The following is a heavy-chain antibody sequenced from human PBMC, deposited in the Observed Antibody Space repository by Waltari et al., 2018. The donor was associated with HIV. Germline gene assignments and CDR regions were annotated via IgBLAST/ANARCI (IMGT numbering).Heavy chain of an antibody. D-gene: IGHD3-10*01. J-gene: IGHJ4*02. Sequence: QVQLVQSGAEVKSPGDSVKVSCKASGYPFTGYYIHWVRQAPGQGLEWRGWLNPNSGNTNYAQRFQGRVIMTRDTAINTVYMELSRLTSDDTAVYDCTRVGFGSGTYYFPGGYWGQGTLVTVSS. CDR3: TRVGFGSGTYYFPGGY. CDR1: GYPFTGYY. CDR2: LNPNSGNT. V-gene: IGHV1-2*02.